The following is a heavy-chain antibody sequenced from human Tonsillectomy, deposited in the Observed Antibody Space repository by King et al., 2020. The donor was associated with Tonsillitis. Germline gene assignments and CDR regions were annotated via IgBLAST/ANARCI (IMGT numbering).Heavy chain of an antibody. CDR2: ISGDGGST. D-gene: IGHD3-22*01. J-gene: IGHJ4*02. V-gene: IGHV3-43*02. CDR1: GFTFDDNA. CDR3: AKDTNYYDSSGYIDH. Sequence: EVQLVESGGGVVQPGGSLRLSCAASGFTFDDNAMHWVRQAPGKGLEWVSLISGDGGSTYYADSVKGRFTISRDNSKNSLYLQMNSLRTEDTALYYCAKDTNYYDSSGYIDHWGQGTLVTVSS.